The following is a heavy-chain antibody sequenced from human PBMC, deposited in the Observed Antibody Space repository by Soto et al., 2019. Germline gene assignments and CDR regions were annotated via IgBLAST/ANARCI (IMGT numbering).Heavy chain of an antibody. J-gene: IGHJ6*02. CDR2: ISSSSSTI. Sequence: GGSLRLSCAASGFTFSSSSMNWVRQAPGKGLEGVSYISSSSSTIYYADSVKGRFTISRDNAKNSLYLQMNSLRAEAAAVYYCAGENGGNYYCGMDVWGQGTPVTVSS. V-gene: IGHV3-48*04. D-gene: IGHD2-15*01. CDR1: GFTFSSSS. CDR3: AGENGGNYYCGMDV.